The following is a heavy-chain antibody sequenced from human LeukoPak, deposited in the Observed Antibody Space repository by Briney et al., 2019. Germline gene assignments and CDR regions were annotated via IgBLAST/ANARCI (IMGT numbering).Heavy chain of an antibody. CDR3: ARAMGDGAFDI. CDR2: ISWNSGSI. J-gene: IGHJ3*02. V-gene: IGHV3-9*01. Sequence: GGSLRLSCAASGFTFDDYAMHWVRQAPGKGLEWVSGISWNSGSIGYADSVKGRFTISRDNAKNSLYLQMNSLRAEDTAVYYCARAMGDGAFDIWGQGTMVTVSS. D-gene: IGHD3-16*01. CDR1: GFTFDDYA.